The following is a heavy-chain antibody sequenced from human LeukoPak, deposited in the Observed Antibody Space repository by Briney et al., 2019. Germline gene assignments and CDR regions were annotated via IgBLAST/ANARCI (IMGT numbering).Heavy chain of an antibody. V-gene: IGHV4-59*01. D-gene: IGHD3-16*01. CDR1: GGSISSYY. Sequence: PSETLSLTCTVSGGSISSYYWSWIRQPPGKGLEWIGYIYYSGSTNYNPSLKSRVTISVDTSKNQFSLKLSSVTAADTAVYYCARDSTRWYDYVWGSSYGMDVWGQGTTVTVSS. J-gene: IGHJ6*02. CDR3: ARDSTRWYDYVWGSSYGMDV. CDR2: IYYSGST.